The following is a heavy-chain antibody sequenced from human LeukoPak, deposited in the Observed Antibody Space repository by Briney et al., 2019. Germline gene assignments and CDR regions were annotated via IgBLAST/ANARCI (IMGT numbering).Heavy chain of an antibody. D-gene: IGHD3-3*01. CDR3: ARGLQGGLIYDPGDY. Sequence: GGSLRLSCAASGFTFSSYSMNWVRQAPGKGLEWVSSISSSSSYIYYADSVKGRFTISRDNAKNSLYLQMNSLRAEDTAVYYCARGLQGGLIYDPGDYWGQGTLVTVSP. V-gene: IGHV3-21*01. CDR1: GFTFSSYS. J-gene: IGHJ4*02. CDR2: ISSSSSYI.